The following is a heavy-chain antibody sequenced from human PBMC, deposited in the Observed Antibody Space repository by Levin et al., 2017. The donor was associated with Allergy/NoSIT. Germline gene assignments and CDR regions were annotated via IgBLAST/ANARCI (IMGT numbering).Heavy chain of an antibody. CDR1: GFTFSSYA. V-gene: IGHV3-23*01. CDR3: AKDGSAVTTEYFDY. Sequence: GESLKISCAASGFTFSSYAMSWVRQAPGKGLEWVSAISGSGGSTYYADSVKGRFTISRDNSKNTLYLQMNSLRAEDTAVYYCAKDGSAVTTEYFDYWGQGTLVTVSS. CDR2: ISGSGGST. D-gene: IGHD4-11*01. J-gene: IGHJ4*02.